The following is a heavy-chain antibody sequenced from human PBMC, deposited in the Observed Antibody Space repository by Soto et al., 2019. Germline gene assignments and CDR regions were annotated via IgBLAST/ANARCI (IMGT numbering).Heavy chain of an antibody. Sequence: GGSLRFSCAASGFTFSDYYMSWIRQAPGKGLEWVSYISSSGSTIYYADSVKGRFTISRDNAKNSLYLQMNSLRAEDTAVYYCARDRGYCSSTSCYNWFDPWGQGTLVTVSS. CDR2: ISSSGSTI. CDR3: ARDRGYCSSTSCYNWFDP. CDR1: GFTFSDYY. D-gene: IGHD2-2*01. J-gene: IGHJ5*02. V-gene: IGHV3-11*01.